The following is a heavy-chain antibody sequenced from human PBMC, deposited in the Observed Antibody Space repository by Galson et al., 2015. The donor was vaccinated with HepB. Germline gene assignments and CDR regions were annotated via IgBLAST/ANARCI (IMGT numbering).Heavy chain of an antibody. D-gene: IGHD2-2*01. V-gene: IGHV3-21*01. Sequence: SLRLSCAASGFTFSSYSMNWVRQAPGKGLEWVSSISSSSSYIYYADSVKGRFTISRDNAKNSLYLQMNSLRAEDTAVYYCARVLDCSSTSCYFSTISVTTGGMDVWGQGTTVTVSS. CDR2: ISSSSSYI. CDR3: ARVLDCSSTSCYFSTISVTTGGMDV. CDR1: GFTFSSYS. J-gene: IGHJ6*02.